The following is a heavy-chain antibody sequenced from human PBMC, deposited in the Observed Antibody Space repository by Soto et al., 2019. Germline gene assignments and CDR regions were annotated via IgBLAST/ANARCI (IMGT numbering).Heavy chain of an antibody. V-gene: IGHV3-9*01. CDR2: ISWNSGSI. CDR3: TKDYLTAGYNSGWYDH. J-gene: IGHJ5*02. Sequence: EVLLVESGGGLVQPGRSLRLSCAASGFNFGDYGMHWVRQAPGKGLEWVSGISWNSGSIGYGDSVQGRFTISRDNAKNSLYLQMNSLRAEDTAFYYCTKDYLTAGYNSGWYDHWGQGALVTVSS. CDR1: GFNFGDYG. D-gene: IGHD6-19*01.